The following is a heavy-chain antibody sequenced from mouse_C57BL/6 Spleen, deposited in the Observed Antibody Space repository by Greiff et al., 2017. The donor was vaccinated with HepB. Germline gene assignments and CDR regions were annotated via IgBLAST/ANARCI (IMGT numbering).Heavy chain of an antibody. D-gene: IGHD1-1*01. CDR1: GYTFTSYW. Sequence: QVQLQQSGAELVKPGASVKMSCKASGYTFTSYWITWVKQRPGQGLEWIGDIYPGSGSTKNNEKFKSKATLTVDTSSSTAYMQLSSLTSEDSAVYDCARGNYYGSSYWYFDVCGKGTTVTVCS. CDR2: IYPGSGST. CDR3: ARGNYYGSSYWYFDV. V-gene: IGHV1-55*01. J-gene: IGHJ1*03.